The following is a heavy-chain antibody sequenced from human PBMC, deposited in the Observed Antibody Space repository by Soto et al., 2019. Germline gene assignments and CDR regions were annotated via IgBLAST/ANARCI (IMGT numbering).Heavy chain of an antibody. J-gene: IGHJ6*02. CDR1: GFSFSTYG. Sequence: QVQLVESGGGVVRPGRSLRLACEASGFSFSTYGMYWARQAPGKGLQWVAVIWYDGTNAYYADSVKGRFTISRDNSKDTLYLEMNNLRAEDTAVYYCARVEAPLIHSDHYYYGMDVWGQGTTVTV. V-gene: IGHV3-33*01. D-gene: IGHD5-18*01. CDR3: ARVEAPLIHSDHYYYGMDV. CDR2: IWYDGTNA.